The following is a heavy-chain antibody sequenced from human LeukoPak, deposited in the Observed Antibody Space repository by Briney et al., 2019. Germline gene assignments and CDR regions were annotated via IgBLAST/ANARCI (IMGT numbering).Heavy chain of an antibody. J-gene: IGHJ4*02. D-gene: IGHD4-17*01. CDR1: GGSISSGSYY. V-gene: IGHV4-61*02. Sequence: SQTLSLTCTVSGGSISSGSYYWSWIRQPAGKGLEWIGRIYTSGSTNYNPSLKSRVTISVDTSKNQFSLKLSSVTAADTAVYYCARCFDYGDYSYYFDYWGQGTLVTVSS. CDR2: IYTSGST. CDR3: ARCFDYGDYSYYFDY.